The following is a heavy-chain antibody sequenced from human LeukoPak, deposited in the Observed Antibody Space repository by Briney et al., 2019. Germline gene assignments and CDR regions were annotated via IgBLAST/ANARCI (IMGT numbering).Heavy chain of an antibody. J-gene: IGHJ4*02. CDR2: INRDGTGT. CDR1: ELTFANYW. Sequence: GGSLRLSCAASELTFANYWMHWVRQAAGKGMVWVSGINRDGTGTRYADSVKGRFTNSQDHAKNTLFLQMDSLKADSTAHYYVGRDDDGAMPIDYWGQGTLVTVSS. V-gene: IGHV3-74*01. D-gene: IGHD4-17*01. CDR3: GRDDDGAMPIDY.